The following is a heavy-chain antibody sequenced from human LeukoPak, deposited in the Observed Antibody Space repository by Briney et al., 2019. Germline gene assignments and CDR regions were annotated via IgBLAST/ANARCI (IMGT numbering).Heavy chain of an antibody. V-gene: IGHV3-7*03. J-gene: IGHJ4*02. Sequence: GGSLRLSCAASGFFFSKYWMTWVRQAPGKGLEWVANIKQDGSERYYVDSVKGRFTISRDNSKNTLYLQMNSLRAKDTAIYYCAKSGLNRFDYWGQGTLVTVSS. D-gene: IGHD2-15*01. CDR1: GFFFSKYW. CDR2: IKQDGSER. CDR3: AKSGLNRFDY.